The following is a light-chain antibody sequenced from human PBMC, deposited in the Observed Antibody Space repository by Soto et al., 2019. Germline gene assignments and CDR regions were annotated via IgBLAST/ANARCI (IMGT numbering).Light chain of an antibody. CDR2: DAS. CDR1: QSVSSY. V-gene: IGKV3-11*01. J-gene: IGKJ5*01. Sequence: EFVWTQSPGTLSLSPGERATLSCRASQSVSSYLAWYQQKPGQAPRLLIYDASNRATGIPARFSGSGSGSDFTLTISSLEPEDFAIYYCQQRSNWPPITFGQGTRLEIK. CDR3: QQRSNWPPIT.